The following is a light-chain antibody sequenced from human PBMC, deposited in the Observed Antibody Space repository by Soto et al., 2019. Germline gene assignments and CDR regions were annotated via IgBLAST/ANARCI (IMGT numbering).Light chain of an antibody. Sequence: QSVLTQPASVSGSPGQSITISCTGTSSDVGAYNYVSWFQQHPGKAPTLIISEVSNRPSGVSNRFSGSKSGNAASLTISGLQAEDEADYFCFSFTTDWTHVFGTGTKVTAL. V-gene: IGLV2-14*01. J-gene: IGLJ1*01. CDR2: EVS. CDR3: FSFTTDWTHV. CDR1: SSDVGAYNY.